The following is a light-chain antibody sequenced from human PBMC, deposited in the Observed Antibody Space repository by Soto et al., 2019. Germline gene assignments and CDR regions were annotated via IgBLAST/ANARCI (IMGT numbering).Light chain of an antibody. CDR2: GSS. Sequence: HSALAQPPSVSGAPGQRVGISWTGGTSSIGADYDVHWYQQLPRTSPKLPIYGSSDRPSAVPDRFSGSKSGPSASLAITGVQADDEADYFCQSYDSSLINDVFGTGTKVTVL. CDR3: QSYDSSLINDV. CDR1: TSSIGADYD. V-gene: IGLV1-40*01. J-gene: IGLJ1*01.